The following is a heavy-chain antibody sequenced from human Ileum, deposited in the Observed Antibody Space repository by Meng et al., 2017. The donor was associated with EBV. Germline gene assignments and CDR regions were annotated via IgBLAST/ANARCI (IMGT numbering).Heavy chain of an antibody. D-gene: IGHD5-24*01. V-gene: IGHV1-8*01. Sequence: QVRRVQSGAEVKKPGASVKVSCKASGYTFTNYDISWVRQATGQGLEWMGWMNPKTGTAHYAQKFQGRVSMTRDTSITTAYMELSSLTSEDTAVYYCVRTLERGDYWGQGTLVTVPS. J-gene: IGHJ4*02. CDR2: MNPKTGTA. CDR3: VRTLERGDY. CDR1: GYTFTNYD.